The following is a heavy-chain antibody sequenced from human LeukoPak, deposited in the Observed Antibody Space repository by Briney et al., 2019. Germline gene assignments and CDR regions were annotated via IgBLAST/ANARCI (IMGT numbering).Heavy chain of an antibody. V-gene: IGHV4-59*01. D-gene: IGHD6-13*01. CDR3: ARLLLPYSSRGWFDP. J-gene: IGHJ5*02. CDR2: IYYSGST. Sequence: PSETLSLTCTVSGASFSNDYHWGWIRQSPGKGLEWIGYIYYSGSTNYNPSLKSRVTISVDTSKNQFSLKLSSVTAADTAVYYCARLLLPYSSRGWFDPWGQGTLVTVSS. CDR1: GASFSNDYH.